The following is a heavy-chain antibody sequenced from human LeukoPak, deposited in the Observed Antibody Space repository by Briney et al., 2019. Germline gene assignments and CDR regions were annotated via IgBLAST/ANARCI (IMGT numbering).Heavy chain of an antibody. J-gene: IGHJ4*02. CDR1: GYTFTSYA. CDR2: INAGNGNT. CDR3: ARVQGCGGYFTLDY. V-gene: IGHV1-3*01. D-gene: IGHD2-21*01. Sequence: ASVKVSCKASGYTFTSYAMHWVRQAPGQRLEWMGWINAGNGNTKYSQKFQGRVTITRDTSASTAYMELSSLRSEDTAVYYCARVQGCGGYFTLDYWGQGTLVTVSS.